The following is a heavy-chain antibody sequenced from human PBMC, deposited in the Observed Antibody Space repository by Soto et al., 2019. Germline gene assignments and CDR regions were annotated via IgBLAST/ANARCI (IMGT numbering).Heavy chain of an antibody. D-gene: IGHD3-10*01. CDR1: GYTFTGYY. CDR2: INSNSGGT. J-gene: IGHJ6*01. CDR3: AFSYYYGSGSYNKPISCGMDV. V-gene: IGHV1-2*02. Sequence: ASVKVSCKASGYTFTGYYMHWWRQAPGQGLAWMGWINSNSGGTNYEQKFQGRVTMNRDTSISTAYIELSRLRSDDTAVYYCAFSYYYGSGSYNKPISCGMDVWGQGTTVTVSS.